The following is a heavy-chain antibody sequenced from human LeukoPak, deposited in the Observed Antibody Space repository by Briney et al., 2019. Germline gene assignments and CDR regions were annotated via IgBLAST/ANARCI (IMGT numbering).Heavy chain of an antibody. J-gene: IGHJ2*01. V-gene: IGHV4-34*01. Sequence: PSETLSLTCAVYGGSFSGYYWSWIRQPPGKGLEWIGEINHSGSTNYNPSLKSRVTISVDTSKNQFSLKLSSVTAADTAVYYCARFKEGLVRYFDLWGRGTLVTVSS. CDR2: INHSGST. CDR1: GGSFSGYY. D-gene: IGHD6-19*01. CDR3: ARFKEGLVRYFDL.